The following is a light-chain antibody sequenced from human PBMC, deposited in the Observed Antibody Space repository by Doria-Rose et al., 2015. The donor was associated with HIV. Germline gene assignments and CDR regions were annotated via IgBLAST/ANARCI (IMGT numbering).Light chain of an antibody. CDR3: QKYNSAPLT. Sequence: TQSPSSLSASVVDRVTITCRASQDINNFLAWYQQKPGKLPKLLIYAASTLHSGVPSRFGGSGSGTDFTLTISSLQPEDVATYYCQKYNSAPLTFGGGTRVEIK. CDR2: AAS. V-gene: IGKV1-27*01. CDR1: QDINNF. J-gene: IGKJ4*01.